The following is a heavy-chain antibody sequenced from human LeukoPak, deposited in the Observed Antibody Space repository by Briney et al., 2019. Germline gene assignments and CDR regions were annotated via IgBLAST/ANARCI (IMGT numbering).Heavy chain of an antibody. CDR1: GFTFSYAW. V-gene: IGHV3-15*01. J-gene: IGHJ3*02. CDR3: TTNDAFDI. CDR2: IKTKTNGGGGTT. Sequence: GGSLRLSCAASGFTFSYAWMSWVRQAPGMGLEWVGRIKTKTNGGGGTTDYAAPVKGRFTIARDDSKNTLYLQMNSLKTEDTAVYYCTTNDAFDIWGQGTMVTVSS.